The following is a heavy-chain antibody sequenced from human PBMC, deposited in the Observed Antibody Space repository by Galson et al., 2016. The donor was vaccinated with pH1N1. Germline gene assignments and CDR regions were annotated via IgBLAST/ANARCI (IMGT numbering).Heavy chain of an antibody. CDR3: ARHRSGWSGALTYRHFDL. J-gene: IGHJ2*01. CDR2: ISAYNGDT. CDR1: NHTFTAYS. V-gene: IGHV1-18*01. Sequence: SVKVSCKASNHTFTAYSISWVRQAPGQGLEWMAWISAYNGDTKYAEKFQGRVTMTTDTSANTAYMELRSLRSDDTAVYYCARHRSGWSGALTYRHFDLWGRGTLVTGSS. D-gene: IGHD6-19*01.